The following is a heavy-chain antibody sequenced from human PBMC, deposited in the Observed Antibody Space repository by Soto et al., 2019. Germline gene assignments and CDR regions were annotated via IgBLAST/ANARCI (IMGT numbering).Heavy chain of an antibody. CDR2: INYSGST. D-gene: IGHD5-12*01. V-gene: IGHV4-59*01. CDR3: ARGGWLRFDP. CDR1: GGSISSYY. J-gene: IGHJ5*02. Sequence: QVQLQESGPGLVKPSETLSLTCTVSGGSISSYYWSWIRQPPGKGLEWIGYINYSGSTNYNPSLKSRVPISIDTSKNQFSLKLSSVTAADTAVYYCARGGWLRFDPWGQGTLVTVSS.